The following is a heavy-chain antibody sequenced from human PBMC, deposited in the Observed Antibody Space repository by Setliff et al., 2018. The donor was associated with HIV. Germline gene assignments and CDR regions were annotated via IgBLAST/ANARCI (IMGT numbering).Heavy chain of an antibody. J-gene: IGHJ4*02. CDR2: INAGNGNT. Sequence: ASVKVSCKASGGTFSSYAISWVRQAPGQRLEWMGWINAGNGNTKYSQKFQGRVTITRDTSASTAYMELSSLRSEDTAVYYCASATGSYYSFDYWGQGTLVTVSS. CDR1: GGTFSSYA. CDR3: ASATGSYYSFDY. V-gene: IGHV1-3*01. D-gene: IGHD1-26*01.